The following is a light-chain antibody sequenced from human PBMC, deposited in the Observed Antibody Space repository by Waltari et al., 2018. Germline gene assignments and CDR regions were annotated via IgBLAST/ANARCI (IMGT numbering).Light chain of an antibody. CDR1: QGLVYPDGVTS. Sequence: DIVMTQSPLSLPATLGQPASFSCRSSQGLVYPDGVTSLNWFHQRPGQSPSLLIYNVSNRASGVPDRFSGGGSGTYFTLRISRVQAEDVGVYYCMHSVQWPWTFGQGTKVEIK. CDR2: NVS. CDR3: MHSVQWPWT. V-gene: IGKV2-30*01. J-gene: IGKJ1*01.